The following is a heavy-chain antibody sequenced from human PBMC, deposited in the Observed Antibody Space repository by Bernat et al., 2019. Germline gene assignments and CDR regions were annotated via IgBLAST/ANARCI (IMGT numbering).Heavy chain of an antibody. CDR1: GGSISSSSHY. Sequence: QLQLQESGPGLVKPSETLSLTCSVSGGSISSSSHYWGWIRQPPGKGLEWIGSIRSGGRTFYNPALKSRVTISVDTSKNQFSLKMSSLTAADTAVYYCARHPLTGNRVWYFDLWGHGTLVTVSS. J-gene: IGHJ2*01. CDR2: IRSGGRT. CDR3: ARHPLTGNRVWYFDL. V-gene: IGHV4-39*01. D-gene: IGHD7-27*01.